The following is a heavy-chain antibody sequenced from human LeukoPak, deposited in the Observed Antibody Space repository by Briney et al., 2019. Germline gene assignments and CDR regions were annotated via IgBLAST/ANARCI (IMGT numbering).Heavy chain of an antibody. J-gene: IGHJ4*02. V-gene: IGHV4-59*08. CDR1: DASISTYY. D-gene: IGHD2-2*01. CDR2: ISDSGST. Sequence: TSETLSLTCTASDASISTYYWSWIRQPPGKGSEWIGCISDSGSTKYNPSLKSRVTISVDTSKKQLSLKLTSVTAADTAVYFCARNARDCSSVKCDDSSSAWAIEYWGQGTLVTVSS. CDR3: ARNARDCSSVKCDDSSSAWAIEY.